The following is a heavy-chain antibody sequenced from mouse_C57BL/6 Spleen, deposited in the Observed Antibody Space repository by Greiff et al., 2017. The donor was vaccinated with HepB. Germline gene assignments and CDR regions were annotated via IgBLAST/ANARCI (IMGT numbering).Heavy chain of an antibody. V-gene: IGHV1-53*01. CDR3: ARSRGIYYYDAMDY. D-gene: IGHD1-1*01. Sequence: QVQLQQPGTELVKPGASVKLSCKASGYTFTSYWMHWVKQRPGPGLEWIGNINPSNGGTNYNEKFKSKATLTVDKSSSPAYMQLSSLTSEDSAVYYCARSRGIYYYDAMDYWGQGTSVTVSS. CDR2: INPSNGGT. J-gene: IGHJ4*01. CDR1: GYTFTSYW.